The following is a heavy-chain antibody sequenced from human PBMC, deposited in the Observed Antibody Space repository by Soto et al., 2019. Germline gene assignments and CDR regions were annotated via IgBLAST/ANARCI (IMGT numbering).Heavy chain of an antibody. CDR1: ADTFSSYA. J-gene: IGHJ4*02. Sequence: QVQLVQAGGDVKRPGSSVRVSCKASADTFSSYAISWVRQAPGQGLDWMGGIIPFFNTPNYAQKFQGRVTITADESTSTAYMDLSSLRSEDTAMYYCAAESAYGVNPLAFLYWGQGTLVTVSS. V-gene: IGHV1-69*01. CDR3: AAESAYGVNPLAFLY. CDR2: IIPFFNTP. D-gene: IGHD2-21*01.